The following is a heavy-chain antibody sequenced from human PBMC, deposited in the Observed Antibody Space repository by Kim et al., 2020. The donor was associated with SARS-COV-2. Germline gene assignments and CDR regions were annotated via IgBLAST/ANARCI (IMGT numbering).Heavy chain of an antibody. Sequence: SETLSLTCTVSGDSISGYYWSWIRQPAGKGLEWIGRIYCSGSTNYNPSLKSRVTMSVDTSKNQFSLTLSSVTAADTALYYCARRDYYDSSGYPVYFFDYWGGGTLVTVPS. D-gene: IGHD3-22*01. J-gene: IGHJ4*02. CDR1: GDSISGYY. V-gene: IGHV4-4*07. CDR3: ARRDYYDSSGYPVYFFDY. CDR2: IYCSGST.